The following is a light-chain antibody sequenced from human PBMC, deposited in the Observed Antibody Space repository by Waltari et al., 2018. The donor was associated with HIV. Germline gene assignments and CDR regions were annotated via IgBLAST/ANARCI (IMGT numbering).Light chain of an antibody. CDR1: SSHIRADYD. CDR3: QSYDSSLFWV. J-gene: IGLJ2*01. V-gene: IGLV1-40*01. CDR2: RTD. Sequence: QSVLTQPPSLSGAPGQRVTISCIGTSSHIRADYDVHWYRQVSGAAPKLLIYRTDARPSGVPDRFFGSRSGASASLVINGLQTDDEADYYCQSYDSSLFWVFGGGTKLTVL.